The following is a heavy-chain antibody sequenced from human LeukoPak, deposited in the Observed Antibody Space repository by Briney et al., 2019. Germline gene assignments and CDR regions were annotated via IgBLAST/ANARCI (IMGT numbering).Heavy chain of an antibody. CDR2: ISSSSSTI. CDR1: GFTFSSYS. V-gene: IGHV3-48*04. CDR3: GRDRLIGGLDP. J-gene: IGHJ5*02. Sequence: GGSLRPSCAASGFTFSSYSMNWVRQAPGKGLEWVSYISSSSSTIYYADSVKGRFTISRDNAKNSLYLQMNSLKAADTAVYYCGRDRLIGGLDPWGQGTLVTVSS. D-gene: IGHD7-27*01.